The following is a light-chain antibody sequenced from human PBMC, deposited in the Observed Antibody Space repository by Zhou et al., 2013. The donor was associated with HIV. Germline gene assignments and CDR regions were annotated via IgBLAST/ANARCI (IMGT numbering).Light chain of an antibody. J-gene: IGKJ4*01. CDR3: QQYNIYPLT. CDR1: QSISSW. V-gene: IGKV1-5*03. CDR2: KAS. Sequence: DIQMTQSPSSLSASVGDRVTITCRASQSISSWLAWYQQKPGKAPKLLIYKASSLESGVPLRFTGSGSGTDFTLTINSLQPDDFATYYCQQYNIYPLTFGGGTKVEIK.